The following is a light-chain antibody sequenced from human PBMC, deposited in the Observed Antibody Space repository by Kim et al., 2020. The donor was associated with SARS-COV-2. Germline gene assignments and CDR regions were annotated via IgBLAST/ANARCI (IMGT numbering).Light chain of an antibody. CDR1: QSVSSN. CDR3: HQHNNWPSYT. CDR2: GAS. J-gene: IGKJ2*01. V-gene: IGKV3-15*01. Sequence: EIVMTQSPATLSVSPGERATLSCRTSQSVSSNFAWCQQQNGQDPRLLIYGASSRATGIPARFSGSGSGTEVSPTISSLLSEDYAVYYCHQHNNWPSYTFGQGTKLEI.